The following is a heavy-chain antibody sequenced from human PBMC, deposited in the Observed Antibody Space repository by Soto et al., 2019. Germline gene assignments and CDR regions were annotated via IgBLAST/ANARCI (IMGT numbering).Heavy chain of an antibody. CDR1: GFTFGSYA. CDR2: ISGSGGST. Sequence: GGSLRLSCAASGFTFGSYAMSWVRQAPGKGLEWVSAISGSGGSTYYADSVKGRFTISRDNSKNTLYLQMNSLRAEDTAVYYCAKRPNYDPRGNAFDIWGQGTMVTVSS. D-gene: IGHD3-3*01. J-gene: IGHJ3*02. CDR3: AKRPNYDPRGNAFDI. V-gene: IGHV3-23*01.